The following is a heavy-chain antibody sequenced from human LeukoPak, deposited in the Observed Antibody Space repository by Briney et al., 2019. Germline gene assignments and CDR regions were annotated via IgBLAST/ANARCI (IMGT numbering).Heavy chain of an antibody. Sequence: ASVKVSCKASGYTFTGYYMHWMRQAPGQGLEWMGWISTQSGNTNYAQKVQGRLTLTTDRSTNTAYMELRSLRSDDTAVYYCARGAYGDKWGQGTMVTVSS. V-gene: IGHV1-18*04. J-gene: IGHJ4*02. CDR1: GYTFTGYY. D-gene: IGHD4-17*01. CDR3: ARGAYGDK. CDR2: ISTQSGNT.